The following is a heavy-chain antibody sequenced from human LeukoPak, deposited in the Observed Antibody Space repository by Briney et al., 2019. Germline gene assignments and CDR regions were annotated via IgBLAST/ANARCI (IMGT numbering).Heavy chain of an antibody. D-gene: IGHD3-22*01. V-gene: IGHV3-30*18. CDR1: GFTFSSYG. Sequence: GRCLRLSCAASGFTFSSYGMHWVRQAPGKGLEWVAVISYDGSNKYYADSVKGRFTISRDNSKNTLYLQMNSLRAEDTAVYYCAKADNTNYYDSTGLDYWGQGTLVTVSS. J-gene: IGHJ4*02. CDR2: ISYDGSNK. CDR3: AKADNTNYYDSTGLDY.